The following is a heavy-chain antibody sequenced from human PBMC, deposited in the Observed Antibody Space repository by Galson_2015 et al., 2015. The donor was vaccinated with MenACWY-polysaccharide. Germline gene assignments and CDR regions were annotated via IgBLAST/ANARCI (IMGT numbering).Heavy chain of an antibody. CDR2: MNPNSGNT. V-gene: IGHV1-8*01. CDR3: ARGMGATSRPNY. J-gene: IGHJ4*02. CDR1: GYTFTSYD. Sequence: SVKVSCKASGYTFTSYDINWVRQATGQGLEWMGRMNPNSGNTGYAQKFQGRVTMTRNTSMSTAYMKLSSLRSDDTAVYYCARGMGATSRPNYWGQGTLVIVSS. D-gene: IGHD1-26*01.